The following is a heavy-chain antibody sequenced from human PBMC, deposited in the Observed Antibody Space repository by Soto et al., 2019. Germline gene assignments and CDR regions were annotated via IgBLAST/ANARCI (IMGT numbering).Heavy chain of an antibody. CDR1: GFTFSSYA. Sequence: PGGSLRLSCAASGFTFSSYAMHWVRQAPGKGLEWVAVISYDGSNKYYADSVKGRFTISRDNSKNTLYLQMNSLRAEDTAVYYCAKDHSRELELLHWYFDLWGRGTLVTVS. CDR2: ISYDGSNK. D-gene: IGHD1-7*01. V-gene: IGHV3-30-3*01. J-gene: IGHJ2*01. CDR3: AKDHSRELELLHWYFDL.